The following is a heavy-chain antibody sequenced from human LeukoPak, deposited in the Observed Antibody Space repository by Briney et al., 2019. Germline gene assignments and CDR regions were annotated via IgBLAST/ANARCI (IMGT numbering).Heavy chain of an antibody. V-gene: IGHV1-69*05. J-gene: IGHJ3*02. CDR1: GGTFSSYA. CDR3: ASANYYDSVGYYGGDAFDI. Sequence: SVKVSCKASGGTFSSYAISWVRQAPGQGLEWMGGIIPIFGTANYAQKFQGRVTMTTDTPTSTAYMELRSLRSDDTAVYYCASANYYDSVGYYGGDAFDIWGQGTMVTVSS. CDR2: IIPIFGTA. D-gene: IGHD3-22*01.